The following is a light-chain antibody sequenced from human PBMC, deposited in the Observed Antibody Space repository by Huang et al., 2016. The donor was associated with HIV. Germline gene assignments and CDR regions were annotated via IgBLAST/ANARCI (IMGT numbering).Light chain of an antibody. CDR1: QSINNNY. J-gene: IGKJ2*01. CDR2: VAS. V-gene: IGKV3-20*01. CDR3: QHYGTSPQT. Sequence: EIVLTQSPGTLSLSPGEGATLSCRASQSINNNYLAWFQQKPGQPPRLLIYVASSRATGVPDRFTGSGSGTDFNLTISRLETEDFAMYFCQHYGTSPQTFGQGTKLAIK.